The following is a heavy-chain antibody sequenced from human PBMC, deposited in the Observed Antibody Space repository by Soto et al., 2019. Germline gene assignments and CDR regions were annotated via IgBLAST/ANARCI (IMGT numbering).Heavy chain of an antibody. Sequence: QVQLVESGGGVVQPGRSLRLSCAASGFTFSSYGMHWVRQAPGKGLEWVAVISYDGSNKYYADSVKGRFTISRDNSKNTLYMQMNSLRAEDTAVYYCAKGPSGPLGELSYFDYWGQGTLVTGSS. D-gene: IGHD3-16*02. J-gene: IGHJ4*02. CDR1: GFTFSSYG. CDR2: ISYDGSNK. V-gene: IGHV3-30*18. CDR3: AKGPSGPLGELSYFDY.